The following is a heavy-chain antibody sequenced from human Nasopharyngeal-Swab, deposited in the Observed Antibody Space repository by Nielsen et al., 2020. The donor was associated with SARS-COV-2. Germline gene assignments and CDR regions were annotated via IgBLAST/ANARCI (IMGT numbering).Heavy chain of an antibody. CDR3: ARLRFNWLLGYYYYYMDV. J-gene: IGHJ6*03. V-gene: IGHV5-51*04. CDR2: IYPGDSDT. D-gene: IGHD3-9*01. Sequence: GGSLRLSCRGSGYSFSTYWIAWVRQIPGTGLEWMGVIYPGDSDTRYSPSFQGRVTISSAHPINTAYLQRPSLQASDTAIYYCARLRFNWLLGYYYYYMDVWGTGTTVTVSS. CDR1: GYSFSTYW.